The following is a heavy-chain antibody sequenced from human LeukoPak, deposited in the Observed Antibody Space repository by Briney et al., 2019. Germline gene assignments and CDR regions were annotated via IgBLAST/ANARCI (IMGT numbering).Heavy chain of an antibody. CDR3: ARDKGSGWYGSWFDP. J-gene: IGHJ5*02. V-gene: IGHV6-1*01. Sequence: SQTLSLTCALSGDSVSSNSAAWNWIRQSPSRGCEWQVRTYYRFKWYNDNAISVKSRITINPDTSKNQFSLQLNSVTPEDTAVYYCARDKGSGWYGSWFDPWGQGTLVTVSS. D-gene: IGHD6-19*01. CDR1: GDSVSSNSAA. CDR2: TYYRFKWYN.